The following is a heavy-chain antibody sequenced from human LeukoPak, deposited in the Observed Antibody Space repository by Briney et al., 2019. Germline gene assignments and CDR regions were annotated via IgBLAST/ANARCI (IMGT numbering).Heavy chain of an antibody. V-gene: IGHV3-48*03. D-gene: IGHD3-22*01. CDR2: ISTSGSTF. Sequence: GGSLRLSCVASGFTFSSYEMHWVRQAPGKGLEWVSYISTSGSTFYYADSVKGRFTISRDNADNSLYLQLNSLTTEDTALYYCARSHYQSSNYFDQDAFDIWGQGTMVTVSS. J-gene: IGHJ3*02. CDR3: ARSHYQSSNYFDQDAFDI. CDR1: GFTFSSYE.